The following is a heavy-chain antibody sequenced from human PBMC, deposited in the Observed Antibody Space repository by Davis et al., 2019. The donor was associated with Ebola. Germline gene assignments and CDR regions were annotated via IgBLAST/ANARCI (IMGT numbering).Heavy chain of an antibody. V-gene: IGHV4-59*01. D-gene: IGHD6-6*01. J-gene: IGHJ4*02. CDR2: INYSGST. CDR1: GVTFSSYW. CDR3: ARWGAAHPGDY. Sequence: GSLRLSCAASGVTFSSYWMSWIRQPTGKGLEWNGYINYSGSTNYKPSLKSRVTISVDTSKNQLSLKLSSVTAADMAVYYCARWGAAHPGDYWGQGKLVTVSS.